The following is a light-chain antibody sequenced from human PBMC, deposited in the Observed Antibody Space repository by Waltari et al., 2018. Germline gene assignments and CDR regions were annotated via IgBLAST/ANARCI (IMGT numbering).Light chain of an antibody. CDR3: QQSYSTPNT. Sequence: DIQITQSPSSLSASVGDRVTITCRASQSISSYLNWYQQKPGKAPQLLIYAASSVQSGVPSRFSGSGSGTDFTLTISSLQPEDFATYYCQQSYSTPNTFGQGTKLEIK. CDR2: AAS. J-gene: IGKJ2*01. V-gene: IGKV1-39*01. CDR1: QSISSY.